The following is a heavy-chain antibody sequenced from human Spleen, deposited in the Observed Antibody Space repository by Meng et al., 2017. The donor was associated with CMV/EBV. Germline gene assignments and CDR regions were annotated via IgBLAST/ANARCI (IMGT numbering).Heavy chain of an antibody. CDR3: ARAIGAGKGRFDP. J-gene: IGHJ5*02. Sequence: SGDTVSSNRAAWNWIRQSPSRGLEWLGRTFYRSKWYNEYAVSVKSRMAINADTSKNQFSLQLDSVTPEDAAVYYCARAIGAGKGRFDPWGQGTLVTVSS. V-gene: IGHV6-1*01. CDR1: GDTVSSNRAA. CDR2: TFYRSKWYN. D-gene: IGHD4/OR15-4a*01.